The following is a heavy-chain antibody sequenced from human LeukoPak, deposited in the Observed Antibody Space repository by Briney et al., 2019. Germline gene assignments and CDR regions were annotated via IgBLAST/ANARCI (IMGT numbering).Heavy chain of an antibody. CDR2: INTDGSST. CDR3: ARGVWSGPFDY. V-gene: IGHV3-74*01. J-gene: IGHJ4*02. Sequence: GGSLRLSCAASGFTFSSYWMHWVRQAPGKGLVWVSRINTDGSSTSYADSVKGRFTISRDNAKNTLYLQMNSLRAEDTAVYYCARGVWSGPFDYWGQGTLVTVSS. CDR1: GFTFSSYW. D-gene: IGHD3-3*01.